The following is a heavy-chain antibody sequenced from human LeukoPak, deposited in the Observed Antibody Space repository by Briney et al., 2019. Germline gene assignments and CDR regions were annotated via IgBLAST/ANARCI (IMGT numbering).Heavy chain of an antibody. CDR2: ISGSGGST. Sequence: PGRALRLSCAASGFTFSSYAMSWVRQAPGKGLEWVSAISGSGGSTYYADSVKGRFTISRDNSKNTLYLQMNSLRAEDTAVYYCAKDLFLSGYDYSGDYWGQGTLVTVSS. CDR1: GFTFSSYA. J-gene: IGHJ4*02. D-gene: IGHD5-12*01. V-gene: IGHV3-23*01. CDR3: AKDLFLSGYDYSGDY.